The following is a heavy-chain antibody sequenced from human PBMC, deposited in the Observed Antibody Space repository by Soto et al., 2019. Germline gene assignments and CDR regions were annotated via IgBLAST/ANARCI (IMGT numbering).Heavy chain of an antibody. CDR3: AKELALGGYGDYG. D-gene: IGHD4-17*01. Sequence: EVQLLESGGGLVQPGGSLRLSCAASGFTFSSYAMSWVRQAPGKGLEWVSAITGSGGSTYHADSVKGRFTISRDNSKNTLYLQMNSLRVEDTAIYYCAKELALGGYGDYGRGQGTLVTVSS. CDR2: ITGSGGST. CDR1: GFTFSSYA. V-gene: IGHV3-23*01. J-gene: IGHJ4*02.